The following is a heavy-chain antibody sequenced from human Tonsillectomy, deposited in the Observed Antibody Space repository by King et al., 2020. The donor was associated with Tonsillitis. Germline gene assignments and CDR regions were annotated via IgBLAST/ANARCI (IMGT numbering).Heavy chain of an antibody. CDR3: ARSGAGMGNCFDY. CDR2: IIPILGIP. J-gene: IGHJ4*02. Sequence: GQLVQSGAEVKKPGSSVKVSCKASGDTFSSYTISWVRQAPGQGLEWMGWIIPILGIPNYAQKFQGRVTITADISTSTAYMELSSLRSDDTAVYYCARSGAGMGNCFDYWGQGTLV. D-gene: IGHD1-14*01. V-gene: IGHV1-69*09. CDR1: GDTFSSYT.